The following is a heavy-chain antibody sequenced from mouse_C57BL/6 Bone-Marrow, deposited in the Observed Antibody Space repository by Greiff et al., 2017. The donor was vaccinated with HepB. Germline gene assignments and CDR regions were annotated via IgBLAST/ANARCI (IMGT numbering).Heavy chain of an antibody. CDR3: ARNYGNYPAMDY. CDR1: GYSFTGYY. CDR2: INPSTGGT. Sequence: VHVKQSGPELVKPGASVKISCKASGYSFTGYYMNWLKQSPEKSLEWIGEINPSTGGTTYNQKFKAKATLTVDKSSSTAYMQLKSLTSEDSAVYYCARNYGNYPAMDYWGQGTSVTVSS. J-gene: IGHJ4*01. V-gene: IGHV1-42*01. D-gene: IGHD2-1*01.